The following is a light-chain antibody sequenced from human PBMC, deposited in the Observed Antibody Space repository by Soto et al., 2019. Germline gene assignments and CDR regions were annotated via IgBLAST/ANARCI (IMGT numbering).Light chain of an antibody. CDR1: QDISNY. Sequence: DIQMTQSPSSLSASVGDRVTITFQASQDISNYLNWYQQKPGKAPKLLIYGASNLETGVPSRFSGSGSGTDFTFTISSLQAEDIATYFCQQYDSVFTFGQGTRLEIK. V-gene: IGKV1-33*01. J-gene: IGKJ5*01. CDR2: GAS. CDR3: QQYDSVFT.